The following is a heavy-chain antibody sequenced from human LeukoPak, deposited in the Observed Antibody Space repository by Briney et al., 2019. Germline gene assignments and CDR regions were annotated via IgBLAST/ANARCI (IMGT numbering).Heavy chain of an antibody. CDR2: IYYGGST. J-gene: IGHJ4*02. V-gene: IGHV4-39*07. Sequence: PSETLSLTCTVSGGSISSSSYYWGWIRQPPGKGLEWIARIYYGGSTHYTPSLKSRVTISVDTSKNQFSLKLTSVTAADTAVYYCARVCSGWYNYWGQGTLVTVSS. D-gene: IGHD6-19*01. CDR3: ARVCSGWYNY. CDR1: GGSISSSSYY.